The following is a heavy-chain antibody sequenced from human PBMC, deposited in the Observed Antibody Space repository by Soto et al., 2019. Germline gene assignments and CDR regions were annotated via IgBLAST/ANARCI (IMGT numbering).Heavy chain of an antibody. J-gene: IGHJ5*02. CDR3: ARAGNHYISSWYRASFWSDP. Sequence: SETVSLACAVYGGSFSGYYWSWIRQPPGKGLEWIGEINHSGSTNYNPSLKSRVTISVDTSKNQFSLKLSSVTAADTAVYYCARAGNHYISSWYRASFWSDPSGQGNMVTVS. V-gene: IGHV4-34*01. D-gene: IGHD6-13*01. CDR1: GGSFSGYY. CDR2: INHSGST.